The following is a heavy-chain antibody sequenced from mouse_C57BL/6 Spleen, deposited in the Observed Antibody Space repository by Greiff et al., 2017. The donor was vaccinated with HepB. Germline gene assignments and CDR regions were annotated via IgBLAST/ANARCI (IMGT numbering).Heavy chain of an antibody. Sequence: EVKLQESGEGLVKPGGSLKLSCAASGFTFSSYAMSWVRQTPEKRLEWVAYISSGGDYIYYADTVKGRFTISRDNARNTLYLQMSSLKSEDTAMYYCTTIYSTGYFDVWGTGTTVTVSS. V-gene: IGHV5-9-1*02. CDR1: GFTFSSYA. CDR2: ISSGGDYI. J-gene: IGHJ1*03. D-gene: IGHD1-1*01. CDR3: TTIYSTGYFDV.